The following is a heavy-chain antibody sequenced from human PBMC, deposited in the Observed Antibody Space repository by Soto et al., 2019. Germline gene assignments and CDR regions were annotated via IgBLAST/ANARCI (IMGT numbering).Heavy chain of an antibody. CDR1: GFTFPNAW. D-gene: IGHD6-13*01. V-gene: IGHV3-15*01. Sequence: GGSLRLSCAASGFTFPNAWMNWVRQAPGKGLEWVGRIKSKIHGGTADYAAPVKGRFTISRDDSENTLYLQMNSLKTEDTAVYYCDTLHYNSTFDFWGQGTLVTVSS. CDR2: IKSKIHGGTA. J-gene: IGHJ4*02. CDR3: DTLHYNSTFDF.